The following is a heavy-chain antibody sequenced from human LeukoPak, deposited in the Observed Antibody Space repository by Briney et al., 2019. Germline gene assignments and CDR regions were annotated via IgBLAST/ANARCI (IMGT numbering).Heavy chain of an antibody. CDR3: AREHSYYYYMDV. V-gene: IGHV1-2*02. Sequence: ASVKVSCKTSEYTFTGYYMHWVRQAPGQGLEWMGWINPNSGDTNYAQKFQGRVTMTRDTSISTAYMELSRLRSDDTAVYYCAREHSYYYYMDVWGKGTTVTVSS. CDR2: INPNSGDT. CDR1: EYTFTGYY. J-gene: IGHJ6*03.